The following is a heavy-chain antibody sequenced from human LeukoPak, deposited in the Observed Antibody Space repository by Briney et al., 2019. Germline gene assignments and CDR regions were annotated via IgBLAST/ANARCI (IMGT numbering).Heavy chain of an antibody. J-gene: IGHJ5*02. D-gene: IGHD3-3*01. Sequence: ASVKVSCKASGYTSTSYDINWVRQATGQGLEWMGWMNPNSGNTGYAQKFQGRVTMTRNTSISTAYMELSSLRSEDTAVYYCARGLSYYDFWSGYYTCWFDPWGQGTLVTVSS. CDR2: MNPNSGNT. CDR3: ARGLSYYDFWSGYYTCWFDP. V-gene: IGHV1-8*01. CDR1: GYTSTSYD.